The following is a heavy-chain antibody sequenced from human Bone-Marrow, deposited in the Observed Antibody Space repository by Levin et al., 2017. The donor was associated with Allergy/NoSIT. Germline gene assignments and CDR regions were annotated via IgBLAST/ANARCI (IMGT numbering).Heavy chain of an antibody. CDR1: GGSFSGYY. V-gene: IGHV4-34*01. D-gene: IGHD6-19*01. CDR2: INHSGST. J-gene: IGHJ4*02. CDR3: ARGRRLTAIAVAGKAFDY. Sequence: PSETLSLTCAVYGGSFSGYYWSWIRQPPGKGLEWIGEINHSGSTNYNPSLKSRVTISVDTSKNQFSLKLSSVTAADTAVYYCARGRRLTAIAVAGKAFDYWGQGTLVTVSS.